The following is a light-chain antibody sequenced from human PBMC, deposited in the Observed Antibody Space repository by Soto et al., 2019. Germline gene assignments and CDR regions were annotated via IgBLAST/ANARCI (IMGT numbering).Light chain of an antibody. V-gene: IGLV2-14*01. J-gene: IGLJ1*01. CDR2: EVS. Sequence: LTQPASVSGSPGQSITISCTGTSSDVGGYNYVSWYQQHPGKAPKLMIYEVSNRPSGVSNRFSGSKSGNTASLTISGLQAEDEADYYCSSYTSSSNYVFGNGTKVTVL. CDR3: SSYTSSSNYV. CDR1: SSDVGGYNY.